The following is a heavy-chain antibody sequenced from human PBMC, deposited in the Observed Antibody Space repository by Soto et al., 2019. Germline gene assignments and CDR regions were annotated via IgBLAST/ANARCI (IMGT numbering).Heavy chain of an antibody. CDR2: VYYGGST. CDR1: GGSISSSSYY. D-gene: IGHD3-22*01. Sequence: PSETLSLACTVSGGSISSSSYYWGWIRQPPGKGLEWIGNVYYGGSTYYNPSLKSRVTISVETSKSQFSLKLSSVTAADTAVYYCAGGDYYHSSGYYLYYYTMDVRGQGTTVTVSS. V-gene: IGHV4-39*01. CDR3: AGGDYYHSSGYYLYYYTMDV. J-gene: IGHJ6*02.